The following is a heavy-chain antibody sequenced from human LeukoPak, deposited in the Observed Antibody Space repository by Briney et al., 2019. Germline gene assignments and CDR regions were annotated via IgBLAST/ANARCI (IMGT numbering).Heavy chain of an antibody. CDR2: IYYGGST. Sequence: PSETLSLTCTVSGGSISSGGYFWSWLRHHPGKGLEWIGYIYYGGSTYYDPSLESRVNISLDTSKNQFSLKLSSVTAADTAVYLCAREVYDSSGHRYFQHWGPGTLVTVSS. V-gene: IGHV4-31*03. J-gene: IGHJ1*01. D-gene: IGHD3-22*01. CDR1: GGSISSGGYF. CDR3: AREVYDSSGHRYFQH.